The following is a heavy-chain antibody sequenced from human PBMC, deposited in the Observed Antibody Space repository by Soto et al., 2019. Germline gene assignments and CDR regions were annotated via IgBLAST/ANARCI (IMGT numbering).Heavy chain of an antibody. CDR2: ISTSGAST. D-gene: IGHD6-13*01. CDR1: GFTFSSYG. Sequence: SGGSLRLSCAASGFTFSSYGMRWVRQAPGKGLVWVSSISTSGASTYYADSVKGRFTISRDNSKNTLHLQMNSLTAEDTAVYYCARFIPAAGTAYWGQGTLVTVSS. V-gene: IGHV3-23*01. CDR3: ARFIPAAGTAY. J-gene: IGHJ4*02.